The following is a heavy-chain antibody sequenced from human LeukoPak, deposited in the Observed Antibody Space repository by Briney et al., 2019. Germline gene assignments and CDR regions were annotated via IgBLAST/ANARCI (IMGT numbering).Heavy chain of an antibody. CDR2: IYWNDDK. D-gene: IGHD1-7*01. Sequence: SGPTLVNPTQTLTLTCTFSGFSLSTSGVGVGWIRQPPGKALEWLALIYWNDDKRYSPSLKSRLTITKDTSKNQVVLTMTNMDPVDTATYYCAHRPPFYNWNSANWFGPWGQGTLVTVSS. J-gene: IGHJ5*02. CDR3: AHRPPFYNWNSANWFGP. V-gene: IGHV2-5*01. CDR1: GFSLSTSGVG.